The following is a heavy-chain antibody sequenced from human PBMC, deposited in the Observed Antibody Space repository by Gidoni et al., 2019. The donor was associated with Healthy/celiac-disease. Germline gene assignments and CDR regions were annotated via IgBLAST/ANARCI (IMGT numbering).Heavy chain of an antibody. CDR2: ISGSGGST. CDR3: AKYGGNNDAFDI. CDR1: GFPFSSYD. D-gene: IGHD2-15*01. J-gene: IGHJ3*02. V-gene: IGHV3-23*01. Sequence: EVQLLESGGGLVQPGCSLRLSCAASGFPFSSYDMSWVRQAPGKGLEWVSAISGSGGSTYYADSVKGRFTISRDNAKNTLYLKMNSLRAEETAVYYCAKYGGNNDAFDIWGQGTMVTVSS.